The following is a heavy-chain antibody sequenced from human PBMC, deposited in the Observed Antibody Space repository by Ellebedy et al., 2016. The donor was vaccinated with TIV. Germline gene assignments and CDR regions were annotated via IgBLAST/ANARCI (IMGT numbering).Heavy chain of an antibody. CDR2: ISGRGGT. J-gene: IGHJ4*02. Sequence: GGSLRLXXAASGFTFSNYGTNWVRQAPGKGLEWVSGISGRGGTYYADSVKGRFTVSKDTSKNTLYLQMNNLRDEDTAVYYCAKDRWERHPTPIPFDYWGQGTLITVSS. CDR3: AKDRWERHPTPIPFDY. CDR1: GFTFSNYG. D-gene: IGHD1-26*01. V-gene: IGHV3-23*01.